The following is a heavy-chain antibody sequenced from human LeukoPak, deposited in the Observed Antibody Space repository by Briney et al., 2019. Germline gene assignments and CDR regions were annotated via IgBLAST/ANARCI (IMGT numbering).Heavy chain of an antibody. Sequence: PGESLKISCKGSGYSFTSYWIMWVRQMPGKGLEWMGTIDPGDSYTSYSPSFQGHVTISDDKSISTAYLQWSSLKASNTAMYYCARHLTSGLLDYWGQGTLVTVSS. V-gene: IGHV5-10-1*01. CDR3: ARHLTSGLLDY. D-gene: IGHD6-19*01. J-gene: IGHJ4*02. CDR2: IDPGDSYT. CDR1: GYSFTSYW.